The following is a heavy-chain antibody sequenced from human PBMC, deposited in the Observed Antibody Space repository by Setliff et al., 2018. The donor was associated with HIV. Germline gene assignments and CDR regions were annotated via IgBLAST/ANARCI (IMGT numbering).Heavy chain of an antibody. CDR3: VRDYMWAFDY. D-gene: IGHD1-26*01. CDR2: ITANDGNS. V-gene: IGHV3-23*01. Sequence: SLRLSCAASGFTFSSYAMSWVRQAPGSGLEWVSGITANDGNSYYADSVKGRFTISKDISKNTLYLQMNSLSAEDTAVYYCVRDYMWAFDYWGQGTLVTVSS. J-gene: IGHJ4*02. CDR1: GFTFSSYA.